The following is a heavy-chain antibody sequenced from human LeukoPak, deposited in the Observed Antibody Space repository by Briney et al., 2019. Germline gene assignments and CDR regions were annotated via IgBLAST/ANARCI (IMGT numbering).Heavy chain of an antibody. CDR1: GFAFSNYA. J-gene: IGHJ4*02. CDR2: ISGSGEST. Sequence: GGSLRLSCAASGFAFSNYAMTWVRQAPGQGLEWVSEISGSGESTYYGDSVKGRFTISRDNSKNTLYLQMNSLRAGDTAIYYCAREHWDFDYWGQGTLVTVSS. CDR3: AREHWDFDY. D-gene: IGHD7-27*01. V-gene: IGHV3-23*01.